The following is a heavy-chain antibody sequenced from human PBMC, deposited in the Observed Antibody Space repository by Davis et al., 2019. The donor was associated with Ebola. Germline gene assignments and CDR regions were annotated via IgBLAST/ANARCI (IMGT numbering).Heavy chain of an antibody. D-gene: IGHD1-26*01. J-gene: IGHJ4*02. CDR3: ATVTTLASRLVDFDS. Sequence: GGSLRLSCTVSQFSVSNNYMTWVRQAPGKGLEWVSILYRGGSTYYADSVKGRFITSRDNSKNILFLQMNSLRPEDTAVYYCATVTTLASRLVDFDSWGQGTLVTVSS. CDR1: QFSVSNNY. V-gene: IGHV3-66*01. CDR2: LYRGGST.